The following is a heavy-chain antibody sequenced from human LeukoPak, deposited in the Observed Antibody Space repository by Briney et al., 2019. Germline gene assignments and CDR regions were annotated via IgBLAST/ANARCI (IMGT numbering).Heavy chain of an antibody. CDR1: GYTFTSYD. J-gene: IGHJ5*02. CDR2: IKPNSGGT. CDR3: ARVPQYSSSSVYWFDP. V-gene: IGHV1-18*01. Sequence: ASVKVSCKASGYTFTSYDINWVRQATGQGLEWMGWIKPNSGGTNYAQKLQGRVTMTTDTSTSTAYMELRSLRSDDTAVYYCARVPQYSSSSVYWFDPWGQGTLVTVSS. D-gene: IGHD6-6*01.